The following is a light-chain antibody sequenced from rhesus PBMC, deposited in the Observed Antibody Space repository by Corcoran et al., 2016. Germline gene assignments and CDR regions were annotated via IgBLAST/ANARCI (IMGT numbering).Light chain of an antibody. CDR2: GAA. CDR1: QGITKY. J-gene: IGKJ4*01. CDR3: QKYDTYPVS. V-gene: IGKV1-33*02. Sequence: DIQMTQSPSSLSASVGDTVTIPCQASQGITKYLAWYKQKTGKAPKLLIYGAATLQPGVPSRFSCSGFGTKFPLPISSLQPEDFATYYCQKYDTYPVSFGGGTKVELK.